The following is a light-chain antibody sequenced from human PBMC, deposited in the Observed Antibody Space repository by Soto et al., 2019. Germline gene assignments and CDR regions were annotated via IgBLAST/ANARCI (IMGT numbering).Light chain of an antibody. Sequence: EIVLTQSPATLSLSPGARATLFCRASQSVATYLAWYQQKPGQAPRLLVYDASNRATGIPARFSGSGSGTEFTLTISSLEPEDFAVYYCQQRSKWPPITFGQGTRLEIK. CDR2: DAS. V-gene: IGKV3-11*01. CDR1: QSVATY. J-gene: IGKJ5*01. CDR3: QQRSKWPPIT.